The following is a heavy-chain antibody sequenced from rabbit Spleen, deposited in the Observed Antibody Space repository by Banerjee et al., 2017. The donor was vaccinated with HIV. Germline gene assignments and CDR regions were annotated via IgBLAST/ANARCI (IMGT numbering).Heavy chain of an antibody. CDR1: GFSFSSRDY. J-gene: IGHJ4*01. V-gene: IGHV1S40*01. D-gene: IGHD1-1*01. Sequence: QSLEESGGDLVKPGASLTLTCTASGFSFSSRDYICWVRQAPGKGLEWIACISAGSSGSTYYASWAKGRFTISKTSSTTVTLQMTSLTAADTATYFCARDNSGGPLLNLWGQGTLVTVS. CDR2: ISAGSSGST. CDR3: ARDNSGGPLLNL.